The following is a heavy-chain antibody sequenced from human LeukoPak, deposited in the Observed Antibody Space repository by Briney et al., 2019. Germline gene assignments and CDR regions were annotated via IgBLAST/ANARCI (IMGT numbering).Heavy chain of an antibody. CDR1: GFIFNNYA. D-gene: IGHD3-22*01. V-gene: IGHV3-23*01. J-gene: IGHJ4*02. Sequence: GGSLRLSYAASGFIFNNYAMSWVRQAPGKGLERVSTISGSGGSTYYADSVKGRFTISRDNSKNTLYLQMNTLRAEDTAVYHCAKSYYFDGSGFYPFDYWGQGTLVTVSS. CDR3: AKSYYFDGSGFYPFDY. CDR2: ISGSGGST.